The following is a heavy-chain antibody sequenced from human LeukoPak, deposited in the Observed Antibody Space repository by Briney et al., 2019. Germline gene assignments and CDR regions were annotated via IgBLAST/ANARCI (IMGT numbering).Heavy chain of an antibody. V-gene: IGHV3-21*01. J-gene: IGHJ3*02. Sequence: TGGSLRLSCAASGFIFSSYSMNWVRQAPGKGLEWVSSISSSSSYIYYADSVKGRFTISRDNSKNTLYLQMNSLRAEDTAVYYCARVPHIVGAKTDAFDIWGQGTMVTVSS. CDR1: GFIFSSYS. CDR2: ISSSSSYI. CDR3: ARVPHIVGAKTDAFDI. D-gene: IGHD1-26*01.